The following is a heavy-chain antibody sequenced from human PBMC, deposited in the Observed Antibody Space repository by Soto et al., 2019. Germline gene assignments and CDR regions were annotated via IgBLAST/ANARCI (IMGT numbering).Heavy chain of an antibody. J-gene: IGHJ5*02. D-gene: IGHD2-2*01. CDR1: GFTFSSYA. CDR2: ISGSGGST. Sequence: EVQLLESGGGLVQPGGSLRLSCAASGFTFSSYAMSWVRQAPGKGLEWVSAISGSGGSTYYADSVKGRFTISRDNPKNTLYLQMNSLRAEDTAVYYCAKDVIVVVPAAIENWFDPWGQGTLVTVSS. CDR3: AKDVIVVVPAAIENWFDP. V-gene: IGHV3-23*01.